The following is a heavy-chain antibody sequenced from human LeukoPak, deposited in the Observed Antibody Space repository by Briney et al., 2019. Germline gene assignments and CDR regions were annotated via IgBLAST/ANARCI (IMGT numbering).Heavy chain of an antibody. J-gene: IGHJ4*02. CDR2: IYYSGST. V-gene: IGHV4-30-4*08. Sequence: SQTLSLTCTVSGGSISSGDYYWSCIRQPPGKGLEWIGYIYYSGSTYYNPSLKSRVTISVDTSKNQFSLKLSSVTAADTAVYYCARGGGYRRYGGWGQGTLVTVSS. CDR1: GGSISSGDYY. CDR3: ARGGGYRRYGG. D-gene: IGHD5-12*01.